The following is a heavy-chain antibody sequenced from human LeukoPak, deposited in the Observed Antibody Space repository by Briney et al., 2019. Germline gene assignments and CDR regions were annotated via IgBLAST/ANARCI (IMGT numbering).Heavy chain of an antibody. CDR1: GGSFNGYY. J-gene: IGHJ6*03. CDR3: ARLVVTAPQNHYYMDV. D-gene: IGHD2-21*02. CDR2: INHIATT. V-gene: IGHV4-34*01. Sequence: NPSETLSLTCNVSGGSFNGYYWTWIRQPPGKGLEWIAEINHIATTNHNPSLKSRVSVSTDTSKNQFFLRLTSVTAADTALYYCARLVVTAPQNHYYMDVWGEGTTVTVSS.